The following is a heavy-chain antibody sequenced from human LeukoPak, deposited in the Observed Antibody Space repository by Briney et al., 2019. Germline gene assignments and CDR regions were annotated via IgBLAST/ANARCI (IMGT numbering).Heavy chain of an antibody. D-gene: IGHD4-17*01. V-gene: IGHV3-30*02. CDR3: ATHDYGDSFFDY. CDR2: IRYDGSNK. Sequence: GGSLRLSCAASGFTFSSYGMHWVRQAPGKGLEWVAFIRYDGSNKYYADSVKGRFTISRDNSKNTLYLQVNSLRAEDTAVYYCATHDYGDSFFDYWGQGTLVTVSS. CDR1: GFTFSSYG. J-gene: IGHJ4*02.